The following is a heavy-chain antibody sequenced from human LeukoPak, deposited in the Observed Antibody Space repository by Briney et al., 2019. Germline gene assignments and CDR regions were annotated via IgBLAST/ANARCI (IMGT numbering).Heavy chain of an antibody. D-gene: IGHD2-15*01. CDR2: IHHSGST. CDR1: GGSISTSSYY. CDR3: ARLTLLPTHIDY. Sequence: SETLSLTCTVSGGSISTSSYYWGWVRQPPGKGLECFGIIHHSGSTFYNPSLKSRVTISVDTSKNQFFLTVNSVTAADTALYYCARLTLLPTHIDYWGQGTLVTVSS. V-gene: IGHV4-39*07. J-gene: IGHJ4*02.